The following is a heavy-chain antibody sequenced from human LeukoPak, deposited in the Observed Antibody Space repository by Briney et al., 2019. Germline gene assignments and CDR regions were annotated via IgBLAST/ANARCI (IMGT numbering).Heavy chain of an antibody. CDR2: INHSGGT. J-gene: IGHJ6*03. V-gene: IGHV4-34*01. CDR1: GGSFSGYY. D-gene: IGHD2-2*01. CDR3: ARQYDSYFYYYLDL. Sequence: SETLSLTCAVYGGSFSGYYWAWIRQPPGKGLEWIGEINHSGGTNYNPSLESRVTMSVDTSRNQFSLKLSFVTAADTAVYYCARQYDSYFYYYLDLWGTGTTVTVSS.